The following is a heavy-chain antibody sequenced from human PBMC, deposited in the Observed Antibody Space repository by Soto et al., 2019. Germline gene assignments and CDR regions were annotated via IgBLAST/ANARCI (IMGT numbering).Heavy chain of an antibody. V-gene: IGHV4-39*01. J-gene: IGHJ4*02. CDR2: IYYSGST. CDR3: ASQDYYGSGSLDY. Sequence: SETLSLTCTVSGGSISSSSYYWGWIRQPPGKGLEWIGSIYYSGSTYYNPSLKSRVTISVDTSKNQFSLKLSSVTAADTAVYYCASQDYYGSGSLDYWGQGTLVTVSS. CDR1: GGSISSSSYY. D-gene: IGHD3-10*01.